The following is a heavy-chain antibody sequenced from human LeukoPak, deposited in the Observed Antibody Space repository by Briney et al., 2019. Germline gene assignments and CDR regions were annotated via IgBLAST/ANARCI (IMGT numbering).Heavy chain of an antibody. CDR1: GFSSNTYS. CDR3: TRDTTFEC. CDR2: ISSGSTVI. J-gene: IGHJ4*02. D-gene: IGHD1-1*01. V-gene: IGHV3-48*01. Sequence: SGGSLRLSCAASGFSSNTYSMNWVRHAPGSGLEWVSYISSGSTVIYYADSVKGRFTTSRDNAKNSLFLQMNSLKAEDTAVYYCTRDTTFECWGQGTLVTVSS.